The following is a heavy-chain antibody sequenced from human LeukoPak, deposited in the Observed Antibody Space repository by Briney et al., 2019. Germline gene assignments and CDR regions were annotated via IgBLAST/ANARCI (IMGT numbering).Heavy chain of an antibody. CDR1: GFTFSDYY. Sequence: GGSLRLSCAASGFTFSDYYMSWIRQAPGRGLEWVSYISSRGSTKYYADSVKGRFTISRDNAKNSLFLQMNSLRAEDTALYFLMRSGILTGYFAYWGPGTLVAVS. V-gene: IGHV3-11*01. D-gene: IGHD3-9*01. J-gene: IGHJ4*01. CDR2: ISSRGSTK. CDR3: MRSGILTGYFAY.